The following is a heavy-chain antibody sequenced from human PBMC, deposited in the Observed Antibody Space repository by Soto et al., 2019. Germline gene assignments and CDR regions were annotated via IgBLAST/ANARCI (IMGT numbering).Heavy chain of an antibody. J-gene: IGHJ4*02. Sequence: EVQLVESGGGLVQPGGSLRLSCAVSGFTFSNYWIHWVRQAPWKGLEWVSLINSGGSSTSYADSVKGRFTISRDNAKNTLNLQMNSLRVEDTAVYYCASSHDHGDLFDHWGQGTLVTVSS. CDR2: INSGGSST. V-gene: IGHV3-74*01. CDR3: ASSHDHGDLFDH. D-gene: IGHD4-17*01. CDR1: GFTFSNYW.